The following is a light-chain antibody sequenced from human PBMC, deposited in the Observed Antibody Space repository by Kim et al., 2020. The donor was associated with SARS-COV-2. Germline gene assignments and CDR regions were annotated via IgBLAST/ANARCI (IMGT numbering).Light chain of an antibody. CDR1: QSVQNW. CDR2: KAF. CDR3: QQYHTHST. Sequence: LPASVGDTVTITCRASQSVQNWLAWYQKKPGQVPRLLIEKAFHLQSGVPARFSGAISGTEFTLTITTLQPDDFATYYCQQYHTHSTFGQGTKLEI. J-gene: IGKJ1*01. V-gene: IGKV1-5*03.